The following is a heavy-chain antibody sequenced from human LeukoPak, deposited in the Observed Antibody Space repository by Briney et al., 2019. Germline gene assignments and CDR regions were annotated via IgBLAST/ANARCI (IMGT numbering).Heavy chain of an antibody. CDR3: ARGVRLTRGGYYFDY. Sequence: VASVKVSCKASGYTFTGYYMHWVRQAPGQGLEWMGWINPNSGGTNYAQKFQGRVTMTRDTSISTAYMELSSLRSEDTAVYYCARGVRLTRGGYYFDYWGQGTLVTVSS. CDR1: GYTFTGYY. J-gene: IGHJ4*02. CDR2: INPNSGGT. D-gene: IGHD1-14*01. V-gene: IGHV1-2*02.